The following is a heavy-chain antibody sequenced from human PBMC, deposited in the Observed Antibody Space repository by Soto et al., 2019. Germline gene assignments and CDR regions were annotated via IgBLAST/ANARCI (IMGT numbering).Heavy chain of an antibody. Sequence: EVQLLESGGGLAQPGGSLTLSCAASGFTFSSYAMHWVRQAPGRGLEWVSTISGSGINIYYADSVQGRFIISRDNSQNTLFLQMSSLRVEDAAKYYCAKDAFGRASDYWGQGTQVTVSS. CDR2: ISGSGINI. D-gene: IGHD3-3*01. V-gene: IGHV3-23*01. CDR3: AKDAFGRASDY. J-gene: IGHJ4*02. CDR1: GFTFSSYA.